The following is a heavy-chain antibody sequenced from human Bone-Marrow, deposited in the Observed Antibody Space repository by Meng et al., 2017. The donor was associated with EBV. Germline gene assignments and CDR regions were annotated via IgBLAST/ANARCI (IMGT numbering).Heavy chain of an antibody. CDR3: ARDLANDYGDYYFDY. Sequence: GHPQESGPGLVKPSGTLPLTCAVSGGSLSNSNWWSWVRQPPGKGLEWIGEIYHSGSTNYNPSLKSRVTISVDKSKNQFSLKLSSVTAADTAVYYCARDLANDYGDYYFDYWSQGSLVTVSS. CDR1: GGSLSNSNW. J-gene: IGHJ4*02. D-gene: IGHD4-17*01. V-gene: IGHV4-4*02. CDR2: IYHSGST.